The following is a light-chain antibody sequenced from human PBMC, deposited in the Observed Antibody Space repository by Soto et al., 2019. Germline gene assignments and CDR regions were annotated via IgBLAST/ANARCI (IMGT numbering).Light chain of an antibody. Sequence: DIQMSQSPLSVSPSVGDRVALSCRASESIRNYLPWYQQKPGKAPKLLIYDASNLEAGVPSRFRGSGSGTDFTLTICRLQPEDIATYYCKQYENLPTFGQGKRLVIK. V-gene: IGKV1-33*01. J-gene: IGKJ5*01. CDR2: DAS. CDR1: ESIRNY. CDR3: KQYENLPT.